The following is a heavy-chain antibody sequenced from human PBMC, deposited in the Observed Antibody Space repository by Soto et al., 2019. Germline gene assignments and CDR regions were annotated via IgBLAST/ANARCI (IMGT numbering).Heavy chain of an antibody. J-gene: IGHJ4*02. V-gene: IGHV4-38-2*02. D-gene: IGHD1-26*01. Sequence: XDTLSLTCSVAGYSISSGYYWGWIRQPPGKGLEWIGSIYHSGSTFYNPSLKSRVTISVDTSKNQFSLKLSSVTAADTAVYYCARDPGGTEVGGRIVLWGQGSLVTVSS. CDR2: IYHSGST. CDR3: ARDPGGTEVGGRIVL. CDR1: GYSISSGYY.